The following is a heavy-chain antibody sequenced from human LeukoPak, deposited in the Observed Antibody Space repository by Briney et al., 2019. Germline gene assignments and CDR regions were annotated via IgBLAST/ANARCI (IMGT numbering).Heavy chain of an antibody. CDR1: GYTFTSYY. J-gene: IGHJ3*02. D-gene: IGHD6-13*01. V-gene: IGHV1-69*06. CDR2: IIPIFGTA. CDR3: AGGYSSSWGEWGDAFDI. Sequence: PGASVKVSCKASGYTFTSYYMHWVRQAPGQGLEWMGGIIPIFGTANYAQKFQGRVTITADKSTSTAYMELSSLRSEDTAVYYCAGGYSSSWGEWGDAFDIWGQGTMVTVSS.